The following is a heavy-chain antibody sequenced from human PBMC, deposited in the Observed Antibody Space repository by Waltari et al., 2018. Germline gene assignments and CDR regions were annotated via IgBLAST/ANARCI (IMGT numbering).Heavy chain of an antibody. J-gene: IGHJ4*02. CDR1: GCNFIGYA. CDR2: ISDSGVIT. V-gene: IGHV3-23*01. D-gene: IGHD3-22*01. CDR3: ARHLYSIDYLELAK. Sequence: EEHLLESGGGLAQPGGSLRLSCAASGCNFIGYAMSWVRQAPGKGLEWVSGISDSGVITKYADSVKGRFTVSRDNSKNTVFLHLNSLRAEDTAIYYCARHLYSIDYLELAKWGQGTLVTVSS.